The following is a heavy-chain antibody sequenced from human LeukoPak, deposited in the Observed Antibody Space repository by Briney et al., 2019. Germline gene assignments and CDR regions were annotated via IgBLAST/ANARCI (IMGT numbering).Heavy chain of an antibody. J-gene: IGHJ4*02. Sequence: PSETLSLTCIVPVGSISSSNYYWAWIRQPPGKGLEWIGTFYSGGSAYYNPSLTRRVSISKDTSDNQFSLRLYSVTAADTAVYYCARKQGGTMYDVWGQGTQVTASS. D-gene: IGHD1-7*01. CDR3: ARKQGGTMYDV. CDR1: VGSISSSNYY. CDR2: FYSGGSA. V-gene: IGHV4-39*07.